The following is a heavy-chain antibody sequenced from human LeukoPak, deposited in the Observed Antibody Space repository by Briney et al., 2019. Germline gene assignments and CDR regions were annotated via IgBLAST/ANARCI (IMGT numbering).Heavy chain of an antibody. CDR1: EFTFSSYA. D-gene: IGHD3-9*01. Sequence: GGSLRLSCAASEFTFSSYAMQWVRQAPGKGLEWVSGISASGGNTWYADSVKGRFTISRDNAKNTLYLQMNSLRAEDTAVYYCARPRNDILSGFHYYYGLDVWGQGTTVTVSS. J-gene: IGHJ6*02. V-gene: IGHV3-23*01. CDR2: ISASGGNT. CDR3: ARPRNDILSGFHYYYGLDV.